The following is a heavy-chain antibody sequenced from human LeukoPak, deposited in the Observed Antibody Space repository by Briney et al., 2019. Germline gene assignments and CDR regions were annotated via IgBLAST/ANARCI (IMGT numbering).Heavy chain of an antibody. CDR3: ARVRNYDSSGYYPLDY. V-gene: IGHV1-18*01. J-gene: IGHJ4*02. CDR2: SSAYNGNT. CDR1: VYNFTSHG. Sequence: SSVKVSCKASVYNFTSHGINWVRQAPGQGLEWMGWSSAYNGNTNYAQKLQGRVTMTTDTYTSTAYMELRILRSDDTGVYYCARVRNYDSSGYYPLDYWGQGTLVTVSS. D-gene: IGHD3-22*01.